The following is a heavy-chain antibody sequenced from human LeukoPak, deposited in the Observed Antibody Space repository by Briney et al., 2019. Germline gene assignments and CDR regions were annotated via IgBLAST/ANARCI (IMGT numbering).Heavy chain of an antibody. Sequence: GGSLRLSCAASGFTFSTYWMHWVRQAPWKGLVWVSRMNNDGSSTNYADSVKGRFTISRDNAKNTLYLQMNSLRAEDTAVYYCARGYYGDTHFDYWGQGILVTVSS. CDR2: MNNDGSST. CDR3: ARGYYGDTHFDY. J-gene: IGHJ4*01. V-gene: IGHV3-74*01. D-gene: IGHD4-17*01. CDR1: GFTFSTYW.